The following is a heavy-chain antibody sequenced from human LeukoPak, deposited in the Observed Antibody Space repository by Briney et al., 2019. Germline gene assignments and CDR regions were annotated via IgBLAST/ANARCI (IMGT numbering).Heavy chain of an antibody. Sequence: PGGSLRLSCAASGFTLSGYWIHWVRQAPGKGLVWVARINPDGSTTSYADSVKGRITIFRDNAKNTLYLQMHSLRAEDTAVYYCARDFHGDHDYWGQGTLVTVSS. D-gene: IGHD4-17*01. V-gene: IGHV3-74*01. CDR2: INPDGSTT. CDR3: ARDFHGDHDY. J-gene: IGHJ4*02. CDR1: GFTLSGYW.